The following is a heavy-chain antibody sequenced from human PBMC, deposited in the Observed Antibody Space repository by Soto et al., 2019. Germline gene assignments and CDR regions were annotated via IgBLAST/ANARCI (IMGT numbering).Heavy chain of an antibody. V-gene: IGHV3-74*01. CDR3: ARSDWFDP. J-gene: IGHJ5*02. CDR2: IKSDGSST. Sequence: GSLRLSCAASGFTFSTYWMHWVRQAPGKGLVWVSRIKSDGSSTSYADSVKGRFTISRDNAKNTLYLQMNSLRVEDTAVYYCARSDWFDPWGQGTLVTVSS. CDR1: GFTFSTYW.